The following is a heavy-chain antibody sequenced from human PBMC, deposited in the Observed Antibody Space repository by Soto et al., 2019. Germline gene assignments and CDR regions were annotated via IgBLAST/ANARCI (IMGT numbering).Heavy chain of an antibody. CDR1: GGTFRSYS. Sequence: SVQVSCRASGGTFRSYSISWVRQAPGQGLEWMGGIIPIFGTANYAQKFQGRVTITADESTSTAYMELSSLRSEDTAVYYCARGVRNWFDPWGQGTLVTVSS. V-gene: IGHV1-69*13. CDR2: IIPIFGTA. J-gene: IGHJ5*02. CDR3: ARGVRNWFDP.